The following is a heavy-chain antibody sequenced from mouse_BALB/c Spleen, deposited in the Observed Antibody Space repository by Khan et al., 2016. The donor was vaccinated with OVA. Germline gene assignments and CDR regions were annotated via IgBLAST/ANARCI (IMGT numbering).Heavy chain of an antibody. D-gene: IGHD2-14*01. V-gene: IGHV1-4*01. CDR1: GYTFTSYT. Sequence: QVQLKESGAELARPGASVKMSCKASGYTFTSYTMHWVRQRPGPALEWIGHINPSNNYTNYNQNFKDKAALIVDKSSSTAYMQLNSLTSEDSAVYYCVREGAYYRSDGWFAYWGQGTLVTVSA. CDR2: INPSNNYT. J-gene: IGHJ3*01. CDR3: VREGAYYRSDGWFAY.